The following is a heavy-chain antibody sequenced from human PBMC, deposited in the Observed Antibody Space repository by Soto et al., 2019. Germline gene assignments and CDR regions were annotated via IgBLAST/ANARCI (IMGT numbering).Heavy chain of an antibody. CDR2: IYWDDDK. CDR3: AHRFYGSGSYYLDV. Sequence: QITLKESGPTLVKPTQTLTLTCTFSGFSLSTSGVGVGWIRQPPGKALEWLALIYWDDDKRYSPSLKSRLTIXKXTXXNQVVLTMTNMDPVDTATYYCAHRFYGSGSYYLDVWGQGTTVTVSS. CDR1: GFSLSTSGVG. V-gene: IGHV2-5*02. D-gene: IGHD3-10*01. J-gene: IGHJ6*02.